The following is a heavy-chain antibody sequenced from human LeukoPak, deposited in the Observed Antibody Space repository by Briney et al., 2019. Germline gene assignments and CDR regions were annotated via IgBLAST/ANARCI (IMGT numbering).Heavy chain of an antibody. CDR1: GFTFSNAW. Sequence: GGYLRLSCAASGFTFSNAWMSWVRQAPGKGLEWVGRIKSKTDGGTTDYAAPVKGRFTISRDDSKNTLYLQMNSLKTEDTAVYYCTTVPYSGYDLGDYWGQGTLVTVSS. D-gene: IGHD5-12*01. CDR3: TTVPYSGYDLGDY. J-gene: IGHJ4*02. V-gene: IGHV3-15*01. CDR2: IKSKTDGGTT.